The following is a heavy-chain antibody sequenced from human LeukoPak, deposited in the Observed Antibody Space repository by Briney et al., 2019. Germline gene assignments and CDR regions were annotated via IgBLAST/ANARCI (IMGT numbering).Heavy chain of an antibody. CDR2: IYTSGST. V-gene: IGHV4-4*09. CDR1: GGSISSYY. J-gene: IGHJ5*02. D-gene: IGHD6-13*01. CDR3: ARRLAAAGLNWFDP. Sequence: SETLSLTCTVSGGSISSYYWSWIRQPPGKGLEWIGYIYTSGSTNYNPSLKSRVTISVDTPKNQFSLKLSSVTAADTAVYYCARRLAAAGLNWFDPWGQGTLVTVSS.